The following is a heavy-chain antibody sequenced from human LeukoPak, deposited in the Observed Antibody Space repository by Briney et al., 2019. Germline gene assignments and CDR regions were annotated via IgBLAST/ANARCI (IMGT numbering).Heavy chain of an antibody. CDR2: IGGSGVSA. J-gene: IGHJ4*02. D-gene: IGHD3-16*02. CDR1: GFTFSDFA. V-gene: IGHV3-23*01. Sequence: GGSLRLSCAASGFTFSDFAMHWVRQAPGKGLEWVSSIGGSGVSAYYADSVKGRFTISRDNSKNTLYLQMNSLTAEDTAVYYCAKDRSGSYPPHSIDYWGQGSLVTVSS. CDR3: AKDRSGSYPPHSIDY.